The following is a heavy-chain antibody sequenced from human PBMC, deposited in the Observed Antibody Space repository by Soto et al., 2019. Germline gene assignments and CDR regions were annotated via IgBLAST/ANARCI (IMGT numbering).Heavy chain of an antibody. J-gene: IGHJ4*02. D-gene: IGHD1-26*01. CDR2: ITSDSSTR. CDR1: GFTFSSFG. Sequence: GGSLRLSCVVSGFTFSSFGMNWVRQAPGKGLEWISYITSDSSTRHYADFVKGRFTISRDDSKNTLYLQMNSLKTEDTAVYYCTTEQSGSYRSPPAYWGQGTLVTAPQ. V-gene: IGHV3-48*01. CDR3: TTEQSGSYRSPPAY.